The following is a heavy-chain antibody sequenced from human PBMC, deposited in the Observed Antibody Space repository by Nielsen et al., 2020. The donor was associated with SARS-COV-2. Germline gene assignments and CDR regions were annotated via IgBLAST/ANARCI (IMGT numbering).Heavy chain of an antibody. CDR2: IYSGGST. V-gene: IGHV3-53*05. D-gene: IGHD1-26*01. Sequence: GGSLRLSCAASGFTVSSNYMSWVRQAPGKGLEWVSVIYSGGSTYYADSVKGRFTISRDNSKNTLYLQMNSLRAEDTAVYYCARAGGGSYWAYFDYWGQGTLVTVSS. CDR1: GFTVSSNY. CDR3: ARAGGGSYWAYFDY. J-gene: IGHJ4*02.